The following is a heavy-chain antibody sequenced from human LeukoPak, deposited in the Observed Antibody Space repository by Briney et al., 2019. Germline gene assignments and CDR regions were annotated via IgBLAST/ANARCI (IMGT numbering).Heavy chain of an antibody. D-gene: IGHD4/OR15-4a*01. V-gene: IGHV3-53*01. CDR1: GFTVSSNY. J-gene: IGHJ5*02. CDR3: ARTGLTYDWFDP. CDR2: IYSGGST. Sequence: GGSLTLSCAASGFTVSSNYMSWVRQAPGKGLEWVSVIYSGGSTYYADSVKGRFTISRDNSKNTLYLQMNSLRAEDTAVYYCARTGLTYDWFDPWGQGTLVTVSS.